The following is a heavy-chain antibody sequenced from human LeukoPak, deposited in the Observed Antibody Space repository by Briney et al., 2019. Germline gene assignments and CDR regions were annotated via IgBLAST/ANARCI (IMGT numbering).Heavy chain of an antibody. D-gene: IGHD4-17*01. V-gene: IGHV1-69*01. CDR2: IIPIFGTA. J-gene: IGHJ4*02. CDR3: ARGPYGDLIDY. CDR1: GGTFSSYA. Sequence: ASVKVSCKASGGTFSSYAISWVRQAPGQGLEWMGGIIPIFGTANYAQKFQGRVTITADESTSTAHMELSSLRSEDTAVYYCARGPYGDLIDYWGQGTLVTVSS.